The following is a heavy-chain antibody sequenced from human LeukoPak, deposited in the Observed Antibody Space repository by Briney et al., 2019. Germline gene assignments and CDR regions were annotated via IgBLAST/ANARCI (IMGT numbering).Heavy chain of an antibody. CDR2: IKSKTDGGTT. CDR1: GFTLSNAW. CDR3: TTDLGSGYDFLTYFDY. D-gene: IGHD5-12*01. V-gene: IGHV3-15*01. J-gene: IGHJ4*02. Sequence: PGGSLRLSCAASGFTLSNAWMSWVRQAPGKGLEWVGRIKSKTDGGTTDYAAPVKGRFTISRDDSKNTLYLQMNSLKTEDTAVYYCTTDLGSGYDFLTYFDYWGQGTLVTVSS.